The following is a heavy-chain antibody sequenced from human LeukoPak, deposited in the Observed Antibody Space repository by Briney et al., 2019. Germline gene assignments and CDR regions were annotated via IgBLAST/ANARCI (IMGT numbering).Heavy chain of an antibody. V-gene: IGHV1-69*04. CDR2: IIPILGIA. CDR3: ARKYGSGSYNWFDP. Sequence: GSSVKVSCKASGGTFSSYAISWVRQAPGQGLEWMGRIIPILGIANYAQKFQGRVTITADKSTSTAYMELSSLRSEDTAVYYCARKYGSGSYNWFDPWGQGTLVTVSS. J-gene: IGHJ5*02. D-gene: IGHD3-10*01. CDR1: GGTFSSYA.